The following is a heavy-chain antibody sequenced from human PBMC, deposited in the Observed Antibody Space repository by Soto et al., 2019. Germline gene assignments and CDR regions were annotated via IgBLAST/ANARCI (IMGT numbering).Heavy chain of an antibody. CDR1: GYTFTTYS. Sequence: GASLKVSCKASGYTFTTYSMHWVRQAPGQRLEWMGWIHAGNGNTEHSQKFQGRVTITRDTSASTAYLELGSLRSEDTAVYYCARAACSSTSCYNYYAYGMDFWGQGTAVTVSS. J-gene: IGHJ6*02. V-gene: IGHV1-3*01. CDR3: ARAACSSTSCYNYYAYGMDF. CDR2: IHAGNGNT. D-gene: IGHD2-2*01.